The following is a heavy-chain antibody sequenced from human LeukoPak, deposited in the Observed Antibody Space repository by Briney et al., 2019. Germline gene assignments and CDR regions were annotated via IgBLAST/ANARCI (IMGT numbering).Heavy chain of an antibody. V-gene: IGHV4-34*01. CDR1: GGSFSGYY. J-gene: IGHJ6*03. CDR3: ARASLDGSGSYQQHPYYYYYMDV. D-gene: IGHD3-10*01. Sequence: SETLSLTCAVYGGSFSGYYWSWIRQPPGKGLEWIGEINQSGSTNYNPSLKSRVTISVDTSKNQFSLKLNSVTAADTAVYYCARASLDGSGSYQQHPYYYYYMDVWGKGTTVTISS. CDR2: INQSGST.